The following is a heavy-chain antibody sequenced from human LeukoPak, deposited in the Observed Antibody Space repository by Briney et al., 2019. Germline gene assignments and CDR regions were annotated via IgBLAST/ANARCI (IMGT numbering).Heavy chain of an antibody. CDR3: ARVWSSSWYPDY. V-gene: IGHV4-34*01. CDR2: INHSGST. J-gene: IGHJ4*02. CDR1: GGSFSGYY. Sequence: PSETLSLTCAVYGGSFSGYYWSWIRQPPGKGLEWIGEINHSGSTNYNPSLKSRVTVSVDTSKNQFSLKLSSVTAADTAVYYCARVWSSSWYPDYWGQGTLVTVSS. D-gene: IGHD6-13*01.